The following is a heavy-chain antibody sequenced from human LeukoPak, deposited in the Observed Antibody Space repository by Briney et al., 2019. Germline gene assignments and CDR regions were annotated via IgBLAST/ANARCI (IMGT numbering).Heavy chain of an antibody. V-gene: IGHV3-23*01. CDR1: GFTFSSYA. CDR2: ISGSGGST. J-gene: IGHJ4*02. CDR3: AKGGRIVVVPAAADY. D-gene: IGHD2-2*01. Sequence: GGSLRLSCAASGFTFSSYAMSWVRQAPGKGLEWVSAISGSGGSTNYADSVKGRFTISRDNSKNTLYLQMNSLRAEDTAVYYCAKGGRIVVVPAAADYWGQGTLVTVSS.